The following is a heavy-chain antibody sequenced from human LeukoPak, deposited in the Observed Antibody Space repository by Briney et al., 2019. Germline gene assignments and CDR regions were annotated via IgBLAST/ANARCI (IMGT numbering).Heavy chain of an antibody. D-gene: IGHD2-15*01. J-gene: IGHJ6*03. CDR2: MNPNSGNT. Sequence: GASVKVSCKASGYTFTSYDINWVRQATGQGLEWMGWMNPNSGNTGYAQKFQGRVTMTRNTSISTAYMELSSLRSEDTAVYYCARGERDSAGYYYYMDVWGKGPRSPSP. CDR3: ARGERDSAGYYYYMDV. CDR1: GYTFTSYD. V-gene: IGHV1-8*01.